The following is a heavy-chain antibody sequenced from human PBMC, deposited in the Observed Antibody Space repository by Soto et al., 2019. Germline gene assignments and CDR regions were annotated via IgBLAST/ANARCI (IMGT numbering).Heavy chain of an antibody. CDR3: ARGWGTMLATLP. D-gene: IGHD6-19*01. CDR1: GYTFTGYF. J-gene: IGHJ5*02. Sequence: HVQLVQSGAEVKKPGASVKVSCRASGYTFTGYFMHWVRQAPGQGLEWMGWIDPNSGATKYAQKFQGRVTLSRDTSSRTAYMELGGLRSDDTAVYYCARGWGTMLATLPWGQGPLVTVSS. V-gene: IGHV1-2*02. CDR2: IDPNSGAT.